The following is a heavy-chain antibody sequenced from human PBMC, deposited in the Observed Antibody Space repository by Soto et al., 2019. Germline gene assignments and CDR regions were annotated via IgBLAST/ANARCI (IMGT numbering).Heavy chain of an antibody. V-gene: IGHV4-61*08. CDR3: AQYRVRGGGYGGIDY. CDR1: GFSLSTSGMC. Sequence: SGPTLVNPTQTLTLTCTFSGFSLSTSGMCVSWIRQPPGKGLEWIGYIYYSGSTNYNPSLKSRVTISVDTSKNQFSLKLSSVTAADTAVYYCAQYRVRGGGYGGIDYSGQGTLVTVSS. CDR2: IYYSGST. D-gene: IGHD3-10*01. J-gene: IGHJ4*02.